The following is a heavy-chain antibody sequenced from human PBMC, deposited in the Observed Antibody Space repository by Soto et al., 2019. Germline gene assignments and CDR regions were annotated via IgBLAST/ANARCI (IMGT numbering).Heavy chain of an antibody. J-gene: IGHJ6*02. CDR2: IDWDDDK. V-gene: IGHV2-70*04. CDR1: GFSLSTSGMR. CDR3: ARIPHYYYGMDV. Sequence: FGPTLVNPTQTLTLTCTFSGFSLSTSGMRVSWIRQPPGKALEWLARIDWDDDKFYSTSLKTRLTISKDTSKNQVVLTMTNMDPVDTATYYCARIPHYYYGMDVWGQGTTVTVSS.